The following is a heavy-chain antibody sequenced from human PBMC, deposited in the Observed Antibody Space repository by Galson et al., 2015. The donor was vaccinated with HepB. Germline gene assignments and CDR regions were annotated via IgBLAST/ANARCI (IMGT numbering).Heavy chain of an antibody. CDR1: GSTFSTYA. CDR3: AKATRGTCSGADCYYFDS. CDR2: FSGPLATT. V-gene: IGHV3-23*01. J-gene: IGHJ4*02. D-gene: IGHD2-21*02. Sequence: SLRLSCAASGSTFSTYAMSWVRQTPGKGLEWVATFSGPLATTYHADSVKGRFTISRDNSKNTLSLQMDGLRAEDTAIYYCAKATRGTCSGADCYYFDSWGQGTLVTVSS.